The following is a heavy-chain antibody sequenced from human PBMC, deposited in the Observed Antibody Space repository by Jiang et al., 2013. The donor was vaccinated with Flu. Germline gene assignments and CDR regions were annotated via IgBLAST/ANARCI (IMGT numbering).Heavy chain of an antibody. Sequence: SGAEVKKPGSSVKVSCKASGGTFSSYGISWVRQAPGQGLEWMGGIIPMFATTNYAQKFQGRVTITADESTSTAYMELSSLRSEDTAVYYCARDRLFLGRGSGTYDHYYYGMDVWGQGTTVTVSS. J-gene: IGHJ6*02. CDR3: ARDRLFLGRGSGTYDHYYYGMDV. D-gene: IGHD3-10*01. CDR1: GGTFSSYG. CDR2: IIPMFATT. V-gene: IGHV1-69*01.